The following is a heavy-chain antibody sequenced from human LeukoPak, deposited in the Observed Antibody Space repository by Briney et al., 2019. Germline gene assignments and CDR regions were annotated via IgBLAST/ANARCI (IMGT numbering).Heavy chain of an antibody. CDR3: AKDHYWSIDY. J-gene: IGHJ4*02. D-gene: IGHD3-3*01. V-gene: IGHV3-74*01. CDR2: IKGDGIST. CDR1: GFDFSSNW. Sequence: GGSLRLSCAASGFDFSSNWMHRVRHAPGQGLVWVSRIKGDGISTNYADSVKGRFTISRDIAKNTLYLQMNSLRAEDTGVYYCAKDHYWSIDYWGRGTLVTVSS.